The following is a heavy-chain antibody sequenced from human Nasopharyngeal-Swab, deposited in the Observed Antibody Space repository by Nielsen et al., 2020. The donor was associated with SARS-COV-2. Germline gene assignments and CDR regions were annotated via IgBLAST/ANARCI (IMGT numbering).Heavy chain of an antibody. D-gene: IGHD3-22*01. V-gene: IGHV4-31*03. CDR2: IYYSGST. J-gene: IGHJ2*01. Sequence: LRLSCTVSGGSISSYYWSWIRQHPGKGLEWIGYIYYSGSTYYNPSLKSRVTISVDTSKNQFSLKLSSVTAADTAVYYCARSPSPHITMIVVVTHWYFDLWGRGTLVTVSS. CDR1: GGSISSYY. CDR3: ARSPSPHITMIVVVTHWYFDL.